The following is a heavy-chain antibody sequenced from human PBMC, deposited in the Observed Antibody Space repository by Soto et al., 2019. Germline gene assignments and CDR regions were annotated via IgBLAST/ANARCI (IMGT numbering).Heavy chain of an antibody. CDR3: AREEDYYDSSGRGMRAFDI. D-gene: IGHD3-22*01. CDR2: IIPIFGTA. Sequence: ASVKVSCKASGGTFSSYAISWVRQAPGQGLEWMGGIIPIFGTANYAQKFQGRVTITADESTSTAYMELSSLRSEDTAVYYCAREEDYYDSSGRGMRAFDIWGQGTMVTVSS. J-gene: IGHJ3*02. V-gene: IGHV1-69*13. CDR1: GGTFSSYA.